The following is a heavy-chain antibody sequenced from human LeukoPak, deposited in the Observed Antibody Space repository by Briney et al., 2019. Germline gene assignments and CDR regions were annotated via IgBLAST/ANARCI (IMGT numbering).Heavy chain of an antibody. V-gene: IGHV4-39*07. CDR3: AREEESYYYGSGSYCY. J-gene: IGHJ4*02. Sequence: SETLSLTCTVSGGSISSSSFSWGWIRQPPGKGLEWIGSIYYSGSTYYNPSLKSRVTISVDKSKNQFSLKLSSVTAADTAVYYCAREEESYYYGSGSYCYWGQGTLVTVSS. CDR2: IYYSGST. CDR1: GGSISSSSFS. D-gene: IGHD3-10*01.